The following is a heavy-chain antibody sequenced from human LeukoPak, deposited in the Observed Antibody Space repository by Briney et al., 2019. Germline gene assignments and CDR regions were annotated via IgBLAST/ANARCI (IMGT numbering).Heavy chain of an antibody. CDR3: ARAGSSWFARSDAFDI. CDR2: INYSGSS. V-gene: IGHV4-59*01. Sequence: PSETLSLTCTVSGGSISSFYWSWIRQPPGKGLEWIGYINYSGSSNYNPSLKGRVTISVDTSKNQFSLKVNSVTAADTAVYYCARAGSSWFARSDAFDIWGQGTMVTVSS. D-gene: IGHD6-13*01. J-gene: IGHJ3*02. CDR1: GGSISSFY.